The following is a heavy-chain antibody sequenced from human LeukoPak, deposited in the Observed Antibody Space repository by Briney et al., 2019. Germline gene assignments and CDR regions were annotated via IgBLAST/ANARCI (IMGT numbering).Heavy chain of an antibody. CDR1: GYSISSGYY. J-gene: IGHJ6*03. D-gene: IGHD2-15*01. V-gene: IGHV4-61*01. CDR3: ARERGYCSGGSCYSEDYYYYYMDV. CDR2: IYYSGST. Sequence: PSETLSLTCAVSGYSISSGYYWSWIRQPPGKGLEWIGYIYYSGSTNYNPSLKSRVTISVDTSKNQFSLKLSSVTAADTAVYYCARERGYCSGGSCYSEDYYYYYMDVWGKGTTVTVSS.